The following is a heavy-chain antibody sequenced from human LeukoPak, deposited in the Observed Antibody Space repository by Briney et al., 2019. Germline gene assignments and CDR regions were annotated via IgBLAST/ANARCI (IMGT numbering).Heavy chain of an antibody. D-gene: IGHD3-22*01. Sequence: SKTLSLTCTASGGSISSYYWNWIRQSAGKRLEWIGRIYASGRTDYNPSLKSRVTMSVDTSKNQFSLKVTYVTAADTAVYYCARGHSSGHYYDYWGQGTLVTVSS. CDR1: GGSISSYY. V-gene: IGHV4-4*07. J-gene: IGHJ4*02. CDR2: IYASGRT. CDR3: ARGHSSGHYYDY.